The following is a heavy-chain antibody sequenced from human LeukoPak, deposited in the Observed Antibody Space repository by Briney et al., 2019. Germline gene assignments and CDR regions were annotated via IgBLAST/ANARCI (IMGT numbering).Heavy chain of an antibody. CDR3: ARDPRRVGATSTFDY. Sequence: PGRSLRLSCTASGFTFGYHAINWVRQAPGRGLEWVGFIRSQAYSGTTEYATSVKDRFTISRDDSKSIAYLQMNSLRAEDTAVYYCARDPRRVGATSTFDYWGQGTLVTVSS. J-gene: IGHJ4*02. V-gene: IGHV3-49*04. D-gene: IGHD1-26*01. CDR2: IRSQAYSGTT. CDR1: GFTFGYHA.